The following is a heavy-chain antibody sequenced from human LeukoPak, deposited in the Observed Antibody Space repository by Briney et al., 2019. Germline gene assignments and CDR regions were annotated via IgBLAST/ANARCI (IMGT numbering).Heavy chain of an antibody. CDR2: INHSGST. Sequence: SETLSLTCTVSGGSISSSSYYWGWIRQPPGKGLEWIGEINHSGSTNYNPSLKSRVTISVDTSKNQFSLKLSSVTAADTAVYYCARGTAESSIVVRPYWFDPWGQGTLVTVSS. CDR3: ARGTAESSIVVRPYWFDP. V-gene: IGHV4-39*07. CDR1: GGSISSSSYY. J-gene: IGHJ5*02. D-gene: IGHD6-6*01.